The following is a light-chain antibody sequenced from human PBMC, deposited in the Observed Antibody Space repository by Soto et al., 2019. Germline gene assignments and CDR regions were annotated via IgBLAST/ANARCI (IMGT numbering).Light chain of an antibody. J-gene: IGLJ3*02. CDR3: QSHDSSLSGSV. V-gene: IGLV1-40*01. CDR1: SSNIGAGYH. Sequence: QSVLTQPPSVSGAPGQRVTISCTGSSSNIGAGYHVHWYQQLPGTAPKLLIYGNSNRPSGVPDRFSGSKSGTSASLAITGLQAEDDADYFCQSHDSSLSGSVFGGGTKLTVL. CDR2: GNS.